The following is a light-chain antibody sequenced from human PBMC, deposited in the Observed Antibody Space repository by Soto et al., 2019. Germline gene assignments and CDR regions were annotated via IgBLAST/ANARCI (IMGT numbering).Light chain of an antibody. CDR2: SNN. Sequence: QSVLTQPPSASGTPGQRVTISCSGNSSNIGSYTVNWYQQLPGTAPKLLIYSNNQRPSGVPDRFSGSKSGTSASLAIGGLQSEDEADYYCAAWDDSLNGYGFGPGTKLTVL. CDR1: SSNIGSYT. J-gene: IGLJ1*01. CDR3: AAWDDSLNGYG. V-gene: IGLV1-44*01.